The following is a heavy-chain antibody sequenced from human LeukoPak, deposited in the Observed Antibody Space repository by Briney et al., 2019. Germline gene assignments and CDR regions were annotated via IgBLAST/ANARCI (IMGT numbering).Heavy chain of an antibody. CDR3: ARGGYRSSSAFYYMDV. CDR2: IYSGGFT. D-gene: IGHD6-6*01. Sequence: GGSLRLSCAASGFTVSNNFLTWVRQAPGKGLECVSLIYSGGFTNYADSVRGRFTISRDNSKNTLYLQMNSLRVGDTAIYFCARGGYRSSSAFYYMDVWGKGTTVTVSS. CDR1: GFTVSNNF. J-gene: IGHJ6*03. V-gene: IGHV3-53*01.